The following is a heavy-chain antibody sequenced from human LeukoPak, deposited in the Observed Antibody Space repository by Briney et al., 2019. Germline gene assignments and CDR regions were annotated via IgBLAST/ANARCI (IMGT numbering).Heavy chain of an antibody. D-gene: IGHD3-10*01. CDR2: IDPSDSYT. V-gene: IGHV5-10-1*01. CDR1: GSRFTSYW. CDR3: ARSWYFSGSRSSEFDY. Sequence: GESLKISCRGSGSRFTSYWISWVRQMPGKGLEWMGRIDPSDSYTNYSTSFQGHVTISADKSISTAYLQWSILKASDTAMYYCARSWYFSGSRSSEFDYWGQGTLVTVSS. J-gene: IGHJ4*02.